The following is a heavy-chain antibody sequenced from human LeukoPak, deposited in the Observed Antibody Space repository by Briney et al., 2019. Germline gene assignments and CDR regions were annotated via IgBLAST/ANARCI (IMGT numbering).Heavy chain of an antibody. Sequence: ASVKVSCKASGYTFTGYYMHWVRQAPGQGLEWMGWINPNSGGTNYAQKFQGRVTMTRDTSISTAYMELSRLRSDDTAVYYCASDPLYCSSTSCYISWGQGTLVTVSS. CDR2: INPNSGGT. D-gene: IGHD2-2*02. CDR3: ASDPLYCSSTSCYIS. J-gene: IGHJ4*02. CDR1: GYTFTGYY. V-gene: IGHV1-2*02.